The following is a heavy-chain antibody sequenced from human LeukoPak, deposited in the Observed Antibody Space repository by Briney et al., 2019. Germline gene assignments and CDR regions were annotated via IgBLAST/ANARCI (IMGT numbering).Heavy chain of an antibody. CDR1: GFTFSSYA. V-gene: IGHV3-23*01. D-gene: IGHD3-22*01. CDR3: AKVLYYDSSGYADY. J-gene: IGHJ4*02. CDR2: ISGSGGST. Sequence: GGSLRLSCEASGFTFSSYAMSWVRQAPGKGLEWVSAISGSGGSTYYADSVKGRFTISRDNSKNTLYLQMNSLIAEDTAVYYCAKVLYYDSSGYADYWGQGTLVTVSS.